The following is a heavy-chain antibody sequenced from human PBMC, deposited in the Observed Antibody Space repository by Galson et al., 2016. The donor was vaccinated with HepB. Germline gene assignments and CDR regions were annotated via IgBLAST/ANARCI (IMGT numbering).Heavy chain of an antibody. CDR1: GYTFTGYY. D-gene: IGHD6-19*01. J-gene: IGHJ4*02. V-gene: IGHV1-2*04. CDR3: ARSTGFFYYVDY. CDR2: INPNSGGT. Sequence: CQASGYTFTGYYMHWVRQAPGQGLEWMGWINPNSGGTNYAQKFQGWVTMTRDTSISTTYMELSRLRSDDTAVYYCARSTGFFYYVDYWGQGTLVTVSS.